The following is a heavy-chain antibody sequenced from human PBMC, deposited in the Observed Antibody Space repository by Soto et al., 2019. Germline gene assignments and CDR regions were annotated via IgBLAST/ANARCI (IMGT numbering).Heavy chain of an antibody. J-gene: IGHJ4*02. Sequence: GGSLRLSCAASGSTFTSSVMAWVRRPPGRGLEWISSLGLIPRHTFYADPVKGRFTISRDNSRTTLYLQMTGLTFDDTAVYYCAAYADGPYRHPYNYCGEGTQVTVTS. CDR2: LGLIPRHT. CDR1: GSTFTSSV. CDR3: AAYADGPYRHPYNY. D-gene: IGHD2-2*02. V-gene: IGHV3-23*01.